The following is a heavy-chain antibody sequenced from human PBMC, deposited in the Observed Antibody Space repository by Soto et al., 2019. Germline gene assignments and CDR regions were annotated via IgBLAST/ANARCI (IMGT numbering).Heavy chain of an antibody. CDR2: IYYSGST. D-gene: IGHD3-16*02. CDR1: GGSISSYY. J-gene: IGHJ3*02. V-gene: IGHV4-59*01. Sequence: SETLSLTCTVSGGSISSYYWSWIRQPPGKGLEWIGYIYYSGSTNYNPSLKSRVTISVDTSKNQFSLKLSSVTAADTAVYYCARHLLGPFVHRAVDIWGQGTMVTVSS. CDR3: ARHLLGPFVHRAVDI.